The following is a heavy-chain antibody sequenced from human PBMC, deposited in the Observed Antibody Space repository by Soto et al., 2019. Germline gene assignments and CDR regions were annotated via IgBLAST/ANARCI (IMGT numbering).Heavy chain of an antibody. D-gene: IGHD6-13*01. V-gene: IGHV3-48*02. CDR3: SRTGIEASGNTYGVDV. CDR2: ISRSSSTI. CDR1: GFTFSKYM. Sequence: PVGSLRLSCESSGFTFSKYMLNCVRQAPGKGLEWISSISRSSSTIYYADSVKGRFTISRDNAKNSLSLEMNSLRDEDTAVYYCSRTGIEASGNTYGVDVWAQGSKDTLSS. J-gene: IGHJ6*01.